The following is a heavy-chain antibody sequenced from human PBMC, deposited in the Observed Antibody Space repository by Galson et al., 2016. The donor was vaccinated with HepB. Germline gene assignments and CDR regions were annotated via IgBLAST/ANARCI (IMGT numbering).Heavy chain of an antibody. CDR1: GFTFSSFG. D-gene: IGHD2-15*01. J-gene: IGHJ6*02. V-gene: IGHV3-30*03. CDR3: ATPLGHCSGGTCYGGYFYGMDV. CDR2: ISSDGNNK. Sequence: SLRLSCAASGFTFSSFGMHWVRQAPGKGLEWVAVISSDGNNKYFADSVKGRFTISRDNSENTLYLQMNSLRAEDTAVYYCATPLGHCSGGTCYGGYFYGMDVWGQGTTVIVSS.